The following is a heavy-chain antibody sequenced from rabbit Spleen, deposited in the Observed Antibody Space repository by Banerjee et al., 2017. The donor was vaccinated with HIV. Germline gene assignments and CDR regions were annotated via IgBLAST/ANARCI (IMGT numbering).Heavy chain of an antibody. CDR1: GFSFTYIDY. CDR3: ARDTGSSFSSYGMDL. CDR2: VAAGVSFTT. Sequence: QSLEESGGDLVKPGASLTLTCTASGFSFTYIDYLCWVRQPPGKGPEWIACVAAGVSFTTYYASWAKGRFTFSKTSSTTVTLQMTSLTAADTATYFCARDTGSSFSSYGMDLWGPGTLVTVS. D-gene: IGHD8-1*01. V-gene: IGHV1S40*01. J-gene: IGHJ6*01.